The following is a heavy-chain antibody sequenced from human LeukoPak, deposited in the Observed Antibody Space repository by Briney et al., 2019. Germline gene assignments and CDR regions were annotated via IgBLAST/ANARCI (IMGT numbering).Heavy chain of an antibody. CDR1: GFTFTTYS. CDR2: ISSSSSYI. D-gene: IGHD6-19*01. Sequence: GGSLRLSCAASGFTFTTYSMNWVRQAPGKGLEWVSFISSSSSYIYYADSVKGRFTISRDNAKNSLYLQMNSLRAEDTAVYYCAKGRVGAVAAIYYFDYWGQGTLVTVSS. V-gene: IGHV3-21*04. J-gene: IGHJ4*02. CDR3: AKGRVGAVAAIYYFDY.